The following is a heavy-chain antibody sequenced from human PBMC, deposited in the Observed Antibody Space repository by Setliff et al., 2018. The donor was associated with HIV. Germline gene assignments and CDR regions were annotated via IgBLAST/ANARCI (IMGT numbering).Heavy chain of an antibody. V-gene: IGHV4-38-2*01. CDR1: GYSISTAYY. J-gene: IGHJ4*02. Sequence: KTSETLSLTCAVSGYSISTAYYWGWIRQPPGKGLGWIGSVYHSGTTYYNPSLKSRVTISVDMSNNQFPLKVTSVTAADTAVYYCMRGRSITIFGVAYFDFWGQGTQVTVSS. CDR2: VYHSGTT. CDR3: MRGRSITIFGVAYFDF. D-gene: IGHD3-3*01.